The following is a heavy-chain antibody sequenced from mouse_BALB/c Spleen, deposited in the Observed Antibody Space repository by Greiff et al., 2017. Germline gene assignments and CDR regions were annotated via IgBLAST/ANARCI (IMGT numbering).Heavy chain of an antibody. D-gene: IGHD2-4*01. V-gene: IGHV5-4*02. CDR1: GFTFSDYY. CDR3: ARDRDDYDEGAWFAY. Sequence: EVKLVESGGGLVKPGGSLKLSCAASGFTFSDYYMYWVRQTPEKRLEWVATISDGGSYTYYPDSVKGRFTISRDNAKNNLYLQMSSLKSEDTAMYYCARDRDDYDEGAWFAYWGQGTLVTVSA. CDR2: ISDGGSYT. J-gene: IGHJ3*01.